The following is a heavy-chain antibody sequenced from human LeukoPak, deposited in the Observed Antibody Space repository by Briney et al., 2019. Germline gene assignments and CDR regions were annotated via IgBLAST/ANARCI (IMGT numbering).Heavy chain of an antibody. CDR2: ISAYNGNT. CDR3: ARETSQNWNDGSSYYYYYMDV. CDR1: GYTFTSYG. D-gene: IGHD1-1*01. Sequence: GASVKVSCKASGYTFTSYGISWVRQAPGQGLEWMGWISAYNGNTNYAQKLQGRVTMTTDTSTSTAYMELRSLRSDDTAVYYCARETSQNWNDGSSYYYYYMDVWGKGTTVTVSS. V-gene: IGHV1-18*01. J-gene: IGHJ6*03.